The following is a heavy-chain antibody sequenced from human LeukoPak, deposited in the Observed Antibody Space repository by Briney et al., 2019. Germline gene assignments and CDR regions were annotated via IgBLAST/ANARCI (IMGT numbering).Heavy chain of an antibody. CDR2: INHSGGT. Sequence: SGTLSLTCAVYGGSFSGYYWSWIRQPPGKGLEWIGEINHSGGTNYNPSLKSRVTISVDTSKNQFSLKLSSVTAADTAVYYCASLGYCSGGSCYSDFDYWGQETLVTVSS. CDR3: ASLGYCSGGSCYSDFDY. J-gene: IGHJ4*02. V-gene: IGHV4-34*01. CDR1: GGSFSGYY. D-gene: IGHD2-15*01.